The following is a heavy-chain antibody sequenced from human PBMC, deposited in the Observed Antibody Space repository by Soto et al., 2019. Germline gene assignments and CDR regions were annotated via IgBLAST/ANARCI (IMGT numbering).Heavy chain of an antibody. V-gene: IGHV4-39*01. J-gene: IGHJ4*02. CDR3: ARYYDSNPLDY. CDR1: GGSISSSSYY. D-gene: IGHD3-22*01. CDR2: IYYSGST. Sequence: SETLSLTCTVSGGSISSSSYYWGWIRQPPGKGLEWIGSIYYSGSTYYNPSLKRRVTISVDTSKNQFSLKLSSVTAADTAVYYCARYYDSNPLDYWGQGTLVTVSS.